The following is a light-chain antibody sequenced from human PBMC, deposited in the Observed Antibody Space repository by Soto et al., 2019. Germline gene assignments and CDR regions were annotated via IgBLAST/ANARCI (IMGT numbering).Light chain of an antibody. V-gene: IGKV4-1*01. J-gene: IGKJ1*01. CDR1: QIFLCSSNNKNY. CDR2: WAS. Sequence: DIVMTQSPDSLAVSLGERATINCKSSQIFLCSSNNKNYLAWYQQKPGQPPKLLIYWASTRESGVPDRFSGSGSGTDFTLTISSLQAEDVAVYYCQQYYTTPQTFGQGTKVDIK. CDR3: QQYYTTPQT.